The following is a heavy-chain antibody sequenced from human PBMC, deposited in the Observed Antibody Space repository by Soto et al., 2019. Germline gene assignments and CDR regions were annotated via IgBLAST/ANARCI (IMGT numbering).Heavy chain of an antibody. CDR2: MKPNSGNT. CDR3: ARGPGSWYYYYMDV. CDR1: GYTFTSYD. J-gene: IGHJ6*03. Sequence: QVQLVQSGAEVKKPGASVKVSCKASGYTFTSYDINWVRQATGQGLEWMGWMKPNSGNTGYAQKFQGRVTMTRNTSIRTAYMELSSLRSEDTAVYYCARGPGSWYYYYMDVWGKGTTVTVSS. V-gene: IGHV1-8*01. D-gene: IGHD6-13*01.